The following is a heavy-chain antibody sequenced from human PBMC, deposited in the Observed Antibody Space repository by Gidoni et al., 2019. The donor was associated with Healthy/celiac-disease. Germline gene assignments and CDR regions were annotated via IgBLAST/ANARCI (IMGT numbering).Heavy chain of an antibody. Sequence: QVQLQESGPGLVKPSQTLSLTCTVSGGSISSGSYYWSWIRQPAGKGLEWIGRIYTSGSTNYNPSLKSRVTISVDTSKNQFSLKLSSVTAADTAVYYCARDGTVLAGRYWYFDLWGRGILVTVSS. D-gene: IGHD2-8*02. J-gene: IGHJ2*01. CDR3: ARDGTVLAGRYWYFDL. CDR1: GGSISSGSYY. CDR2: IYTSGST. V-gene: IGHV4-61*02.